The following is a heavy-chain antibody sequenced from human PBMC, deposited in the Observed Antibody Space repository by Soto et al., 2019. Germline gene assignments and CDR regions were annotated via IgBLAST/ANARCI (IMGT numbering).Heavy chain of an antibody. D-gene: IGHD7-27*01. Sequence: SETLSLTCTVSGGSISSYYWSWIRQPPGKGLEWIGYIYYSGSTNYNPSLKSRVTISVDTSKNQSSLKLSSVTAADTAVYYCAREPNHYYYGMDVWGQGTTVTVSS. V-gene: IGHV4-59*01. CDR2: IYYSGST. J-gene: IGHJ6*02. CDR1: GGSISSYY. CDR3: AREPNHYYYGMDV.